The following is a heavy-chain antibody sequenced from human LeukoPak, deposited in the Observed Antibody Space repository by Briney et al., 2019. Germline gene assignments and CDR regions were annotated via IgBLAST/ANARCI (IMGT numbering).Heavy chain of an antibody. V-gene: IGHV1-24*01. D-gene: IGHD4-17*01. CDR2: FDPEDGET. J-gene: IGHJ4*02. CDR3: ATWPTTVTTFYFDY. Sequence: GASVKVSCKVSGYTLTELSMHWVRQAPGKGLEWMGGFDPEDGETIYAQKFQSRVTMTEDTSTDTAYMELSSLRSEDTAVYYCATWPTTVTTFYFDYWGQGTLVTVSS. CDR1: GYTLTELS.